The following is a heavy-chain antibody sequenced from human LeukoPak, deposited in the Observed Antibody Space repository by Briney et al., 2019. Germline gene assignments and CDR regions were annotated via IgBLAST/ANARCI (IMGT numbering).Heavy chain of an antibody. D-gene: IGHD3-16*01. V-gene: IGHV3-53*01. CDR1: GFTVSSNY. J-gene: IGHJ6*03. CDR3: ARARGTSSMGYYYYYMDV. CDR2: IYSGGTT. Sequence: GGSLRLSRAASGFTVSSNYMSGVRQAPGKGLQWVSVIYSGGTTYYADSVKGRFPISRDNSKNTLYLQMNSLRAEDTAVYYCARARGTSSMGYYYYYMDVWGKGTTVTVSS.